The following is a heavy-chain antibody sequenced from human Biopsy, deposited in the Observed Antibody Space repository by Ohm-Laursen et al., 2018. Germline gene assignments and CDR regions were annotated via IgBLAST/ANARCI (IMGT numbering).Heavy chain of an antibody. CDR3: ASVVLGPTNDAFDL. CDR1: GGDINNYY. V-gene: IGHV4-4*07. CDR2: IYPGGGT. D-gene: IGHD3-22*01. J-gene: IGHJ3*01. Sequence: TLSLTCDVSGGDINNYYWSWIRQPAGKGLEWIGRIYPGGGTNYNPSPKSRVTLSVDTSKKQLSLRLRSITAADTAMYYCASVVLGPTNDAFDLWGQGTMVVVSS.